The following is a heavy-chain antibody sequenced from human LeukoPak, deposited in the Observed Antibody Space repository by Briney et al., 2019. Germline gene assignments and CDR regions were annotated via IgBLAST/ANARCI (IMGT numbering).Heavy chain of an antibody. J-gene: IGHJ4*02. Sequence: SETLSLTCVVSGGSISSGGYSWSWIRQPPGKGLEWIGYIYHSGSTYYNPSLKSRVTISVDRSKNQFSLKLSSVTAADTAVYYCARGGVPGYYYDSSGYFDYWGQGTLVTVSS. D-gene: IGHD3-22*01. CDR1: GGSISSGGYS. CDR3: ARGGVPGYYYDSSGYFDY. CDR2: IYHSGST. V-gene: IGHV4-30-2*01.